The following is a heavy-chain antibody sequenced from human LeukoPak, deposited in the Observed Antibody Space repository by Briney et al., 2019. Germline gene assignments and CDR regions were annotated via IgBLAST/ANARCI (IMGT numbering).Heavy chain of an antibody. CDR2: IYYTGSS. CDR1: GDSISSSY. CDR3: AGYGSGSFYKAFDF. D-gene: IGHD3-10*01. Sequence: SETLSLTCTVSGDSISSSYWSWIRQPPGKGLEWIGYIYYTGSSYYNPSLKSRATTSIDMSKNQFSLKLSSVTAADMAVYYCAGYGSGSFYKAFDFWGQGILVTVSS. J-gene: IGHJ4*02. V-gene: IGHV4-59*01.